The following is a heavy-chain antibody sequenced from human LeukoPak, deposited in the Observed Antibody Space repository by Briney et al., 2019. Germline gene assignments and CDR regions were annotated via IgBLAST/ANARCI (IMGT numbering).Heavy chain of an antibody. D-gene: IGHD1-26*01. J-gene: IGHJ4*02. V-gene: IGHV5-51*01. CDR3: VRQGLQSGTYPAY. CDR1: GYTFNNYW. Sequence: GESLKISCRASGYTFNNYWIGWVRQMPGRGLEWMGMLYPDGSATTYHPSFEGRVTISADKSVTTAYLEWNSLKASDTALYYCVRQGLQSGTYPAYWGPGTLVTVSS. CDR2: LYPDGSAT.